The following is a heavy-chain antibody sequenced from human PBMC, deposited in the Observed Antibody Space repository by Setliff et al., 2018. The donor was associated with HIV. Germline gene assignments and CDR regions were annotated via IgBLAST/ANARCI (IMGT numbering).Heavy chain of an antibody. Sequence: PGGSLRLSCAASGFTFSNYAMTWVRQAPGKGLEWVSIIYRSNLSTYYADSVKGRFTIYRDNSKNTLYLQMKSLRAEDTAIYYCSRGHYSTFGWGQGNLVTVSS. CDR1: GFTFSNYA. D-gene: IGHD2-21*01. V-gene: IGHV3-23*03. CDR3: SRGHYSTFG. J-gene: IGHJ4*02. CDR2: IYRSNLST.